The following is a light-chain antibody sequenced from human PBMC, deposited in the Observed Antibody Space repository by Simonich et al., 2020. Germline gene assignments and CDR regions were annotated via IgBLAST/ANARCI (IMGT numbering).Light chain of an antibody. Sequence: DIVMTQSPDSLAVSLGERATINCKSSQSVLYSSNNKNYLAWYQQKPGQPPKLLIYWASTRESGVPERFSGSGYGTDFTLTISSLQAEDVAVYYCQQYYSTPYTFGQGTKLEIK. CDR3: QQYYSTPYT. CDR1: QSVLYSSNNKNY. J-gene: IGKJ2*01. CDR2: WAS. V-gene: IGKV4-1*01.